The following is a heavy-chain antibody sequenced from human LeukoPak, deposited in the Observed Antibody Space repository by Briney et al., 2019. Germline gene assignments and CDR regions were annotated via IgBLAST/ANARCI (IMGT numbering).Heavy chain of an antibody. CDR1: GFTFDDYA. J-gene: IGHJ4*02. V-gene: IGHV3-9*01. CDR3: AKDNYDYGDYDGGDY. D-gene: IGHD4-17*01. CDR2: ISWNSGSI. Sequence: GGSLRLSCAASGFTFDDYAMHWVRQAPGKGLEWVSGISWNSGSIGYADSVKGRFTISRDNSRDTLHLQMNSLRAEDTAVYYCAKDNYDYGDYDGGDYWGQGTLVTVSS.